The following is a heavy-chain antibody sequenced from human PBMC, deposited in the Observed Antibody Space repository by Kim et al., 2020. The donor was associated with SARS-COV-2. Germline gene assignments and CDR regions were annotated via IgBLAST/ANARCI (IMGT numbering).Heavy chain of an antibody. CDR1: GFTFSSYA. J-gene: IGHJ5*02. CDR2: ISGSGGST. D-gene: IGHD2-2*01. Sequence: GGYLRLSCAASGFTFSSYAMSWVRQAPGKGLEWVSAISGSGGSTYYADSVKGRFTISRDNSKNTLYLQMNSLRAEDTAVYYCAKDHQYQLLGPFWFDPWGQGTLVTVSS. CDR3: AKDHQYQLLGPFWFDP. V-gene: IGHV3-23*01.